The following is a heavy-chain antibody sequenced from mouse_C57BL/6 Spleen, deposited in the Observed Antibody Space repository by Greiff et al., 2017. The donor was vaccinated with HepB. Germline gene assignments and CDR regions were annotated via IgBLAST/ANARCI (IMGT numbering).Heavy chain of an antibody. Sequence: EVQLQQSGAELVRPGASVKLSCTASGFNIKDDYMHWVKQRPEQGLEWIGWIDPENGDTEYASKFQGKATITADTSSNTAYLQLSSLTSEDTAVYYCTTRRVLYWYFDVWGTGTTVTVSS. CDR2: IDPENGDT. V-gene: IGHV14-4*01. CDR3: TTRRVLYWYFDV. J-gene: IGHJ1*03. CDR1: GFNIKDDY.